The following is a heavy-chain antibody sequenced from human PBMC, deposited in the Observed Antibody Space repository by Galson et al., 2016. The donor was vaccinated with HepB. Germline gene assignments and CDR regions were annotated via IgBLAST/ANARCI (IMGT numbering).Heavy chain of an antibody. CDR3: ASGFCSGGSCYPGAFDI. D-gene: IGHD2-15*01. J-gene: IGHJ3*02. CDR2: INHTGNT. CDR1: GGSLSAYY. V-gene: IGHV4-34*01. Sequence: ETLSLTCAVHGGSLSAYYWNWIRQAPGKGLEWIGEINHTGNTDYNPSPKRRVTDSVDTSNMQFSLNLNSVTAADTAVYFCASGFCSGGSCYPGAFDIWSQGTLVTVSA.